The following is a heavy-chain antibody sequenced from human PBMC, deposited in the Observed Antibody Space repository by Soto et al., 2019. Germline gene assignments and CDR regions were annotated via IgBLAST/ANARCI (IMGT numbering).Heavy chain of an antibody. CDR3: ARPLEQHQMGFDMDV. CDR2: IWYDGSKI. CDR1: GFTFSTYG. D-gene: IGHD6-13*01. Sequence: QVQLVQSGGGVVQPGGSLRLSCAASGFTFSTYGMHRVRQAPGKGLEWVAVIWYDGSKIYYADSVKGRFAISRDNTKSTLYPQMNILRAEDTAVYYCARPLEQHQMGFDMDVWGQGSPVTVAS. J-gene: IGHJ6*01. V-gene: IGHV3-33*01.